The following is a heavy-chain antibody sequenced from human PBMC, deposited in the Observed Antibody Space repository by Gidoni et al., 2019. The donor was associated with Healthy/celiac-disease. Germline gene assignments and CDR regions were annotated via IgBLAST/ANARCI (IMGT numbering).Heavy chain of an antibody. D-gene: IGHD3-10*01. Sequence: VKVPCKASGYTFIGYYMHWVRQAPGQGLEWMGWINPNSGGTNYAQKFQGRVTMTRDTSISTAYMELSRLRSDDTAVYYCARVPITMVRGGYRLSSLDYWGQGTLVTVSS. CDR2: INPNSGGT. V-gene: IGHV1-2*02. CDR1: GYTFIGYY. CDR3: ARVPITMVRGGYRLSSLDY. J-gene: IGHJ4*02.